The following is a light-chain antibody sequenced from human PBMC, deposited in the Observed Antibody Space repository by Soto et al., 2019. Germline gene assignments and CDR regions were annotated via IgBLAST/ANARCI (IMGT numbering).Light chain of an antibody. CDR3: RSYAGSSTPYV. CDR1: SSDVGSYNL. V-gene: IGLV2-23*01. J-gene: IGLJ1*01. Sequence: QSALTQPASVSGSPGQSITISCTGTSSDVGSYNLVSWYQQHPGKAPKLMSSEGSKRPSGVSNRFSGSKSGNTASLAISGLQAEDEADYYCRSYAGSSTPYVFGTGTKLTVL. CDR2: EGS.